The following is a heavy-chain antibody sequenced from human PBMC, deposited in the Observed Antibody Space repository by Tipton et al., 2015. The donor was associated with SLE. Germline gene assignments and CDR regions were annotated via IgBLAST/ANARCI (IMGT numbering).Heavy chain of an antibody. V-gene: IGHV4-34*01. CDR3: ARGVLSSSWTLDGMDV. J-gene: IGHJ6*02. CDR2: ISHRGST. D-gene: IGHD6-13*01. CDR1: GGSFSGYY. Sequence: LRLSCAVYGGSFSGYYWSWIRQPPGKGLEWIGEISHRGSTNYNPSLKSRVTISADTSKNQFSLKLSSVTAADTAVYYCARGVLSSSWTLDGMDVWGQGTTVTVSS.